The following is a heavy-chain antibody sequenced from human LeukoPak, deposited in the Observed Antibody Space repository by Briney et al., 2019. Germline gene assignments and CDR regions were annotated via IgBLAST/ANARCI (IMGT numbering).Heavy chain of an antibody. Sequence: NPSQTLSLTCTVSGGSLSSGSYYWSWIRQPAGKGLEWIGRLYTSGRTNYSPSLKSRVTISVDASKNQFSLRLTSVTAADTTVYYCARSPGPDLNYYDTSGSYYFDYWGQGTLVTVSS. V-gene: IGHV4-61*02. CDR2: LYTSGRT. D-gene: IGHD3-22*01. J-gene: IGHJ4*02. CDR1: GGSLSSGSYY. CDR3: ARSPGPDLNYYDTSGSYYFDY.